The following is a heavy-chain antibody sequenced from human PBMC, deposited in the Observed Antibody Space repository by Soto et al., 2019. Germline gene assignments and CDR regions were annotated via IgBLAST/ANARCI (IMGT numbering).Heavy chain of an antibody. V-gene: IGHV1-2*04. CDR3: ARDYIVGADNYYYYGMDV. CDR2: INPNSGGT. D-gene: IGHD1-26*01. Sequence: GAPVKVSRKASGNTLTRYYMHWVGQAPGKGLEWMGWINPNSGGTNYAQKFQGWVTMTRDTSISTAYMELSRLRSDDTAVYYCARDYIVGADNYYYYGMDVWGQGTTVTV. J-gene: IGHJ6*02. CDR1: GNTLTRYY.